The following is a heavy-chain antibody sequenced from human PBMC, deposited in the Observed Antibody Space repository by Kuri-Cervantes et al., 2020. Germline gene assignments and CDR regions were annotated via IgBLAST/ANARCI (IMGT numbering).Heavy chain of an antibody. V-gene: IGHV3-23*01. CDR3: ARAGCSGSRCYRLYYLDY. Sequence: LSLTCAASGFTFSSYAMSWVRQVPGKGLEWVSGISGSGRNTYYADSVKGRFTISRDNSKNTLYLQMNSLRAEDTAVYYCARAGCSGSRCYRLYYLDYWGQGTLVTVSS. CDR1: GFTFSSYA. D-gene: IGHD2-15*01. CDR2: ISGSGRNT. J-gene: IGHJ4*02.